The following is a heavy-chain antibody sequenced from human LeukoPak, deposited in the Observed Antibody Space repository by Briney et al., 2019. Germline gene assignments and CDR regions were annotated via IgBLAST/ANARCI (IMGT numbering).Heavy chain of an antibody. CDR2: INPKNGVT. Sequence: ASVNVSCKASGYIFTPHYIHWVRQAPGQGLESMGWINPKNGVTNYAQKFQGKVTITRDTSITTAYMELSSLRSGDTAVDYGVGIYYGPDYWGQGTLVTVSS. CDR1: GYIFTPHY. V-gene: IGHV1-2*02. D-gene: IGHD4-17*01. J-gene: IGHJ4*02. CDR3: VGIYYGPDY.